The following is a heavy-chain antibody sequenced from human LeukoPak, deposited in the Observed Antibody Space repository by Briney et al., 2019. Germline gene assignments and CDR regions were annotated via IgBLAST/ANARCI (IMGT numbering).Heavy chain of an antibody. Sequence: SVKVSCKASGGTFSSYAISWVRQAPGQGLEWMGGIIPIFGTANYAQKFKGRVTITTDESTSTAYMELGSLRSEDTAVYYCARQKGRTRPPNYYYYYMDVWGKGTTVTVSS. CDR1: GGTFSSYA. CDR2: IIPIFGTA. J-gene: IGHJ6*03. V-gene: IGHV1-69*05. CDR3: ARQKGRTRPPNYYYYYMDV.